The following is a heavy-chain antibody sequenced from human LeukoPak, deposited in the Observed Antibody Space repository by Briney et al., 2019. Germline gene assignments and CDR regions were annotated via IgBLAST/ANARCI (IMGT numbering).Heavy chain of an antibody. CDR2: ISGYTGNT. CDR3: ARANGSGETYYYYAVDV. CDR1: GYTFTRYG. J-gene: IGHJ6*02. D-gene: IGHD3-10*01. Sequence: ASVKVSCKASGYTFTRYGISWVRQAPGQGLEWMGWISGYTGNTNFAQSLQARVTMTTDTSTSTAHMELRSLRSDDTAVYYCARANGSGETYYYYAVDVWGQGTTVTVSS. V-gene: IGHV1-18*01.